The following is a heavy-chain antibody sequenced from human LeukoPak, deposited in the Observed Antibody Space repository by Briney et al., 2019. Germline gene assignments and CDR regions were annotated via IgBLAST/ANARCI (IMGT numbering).Heavy chain of an antibody. J-gene: IGHJ4*02. D-gene: IGHD3-22*01. V-gene: IGHV3-21*01. CDR1: GFTFSSYS. Sequence: GGSLRLSCAASGFTFSSYSMNWIRQAPGKGLEWVSSFGTRSTSIYHAGSVKGRFAISRDNAKNSLYLQMNSLRAEDTAVYYCAREVSEGFDFWGQGTLVTVSS. CDR3: AREVSEGFDF. CDR2: FGTRSTSI.